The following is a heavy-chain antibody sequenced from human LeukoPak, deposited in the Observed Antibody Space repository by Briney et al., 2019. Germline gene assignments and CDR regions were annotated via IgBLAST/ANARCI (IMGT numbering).Heavy chain of an antibody. CDR3: ARSAGFVLFDH. CDR2: MNPNSGNT. J-gene: IGHJ4*02. D-gene: IGHD3-16*01. V-gene: IGHV1-8*01. Sequence: ASVKVSCKASGYTVISYHINWVRQATGQGLEWMGWMNPNSGNTGYAQKFQGRVTMTRNTSISTAYMELSSLRSEDTAVYYCARSAGFVLFDHWGQGTLVTVSS. CDR1: GYTVISYH.